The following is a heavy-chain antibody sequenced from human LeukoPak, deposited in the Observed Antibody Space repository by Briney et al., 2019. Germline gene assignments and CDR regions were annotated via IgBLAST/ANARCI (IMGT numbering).Heavy chain of an antibody. CDR1: GGTFSSYA. CDR3: ARGRTSLRYFDWLPITDV. J-gene: IGHJ6*02. D-gene: IGHD3-9*01. Sequence: ASVKVSCKASGGTFSSYAISWVRQAPGQGLEWMGGIIPIFGTANYAQKFQGRVTITADESTSTAYMELSSLRSEDTAVYYCARGRTSLRYFDWLPITDVWGQGTTVTVSS. CDR2: IIPIFGTA. V-gene: IGHV1-69*13.